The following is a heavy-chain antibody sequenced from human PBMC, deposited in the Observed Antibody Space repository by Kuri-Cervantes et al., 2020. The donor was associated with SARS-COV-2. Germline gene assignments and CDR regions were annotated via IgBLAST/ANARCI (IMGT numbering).Heavy chain of an antibody. CDR1: GGTFSSYA. Sequence: SVKVSCKAFGGTFSSYAISWVRQAPGQGLEWMGGIIPIFGTANYAQKFQGRVTITTDESTSTAYMELSSLRSEDTAVYYCARGRIVGARGYYYYMDVWGKGTTVIVSS. J-gene: IGHJ6*03. V-gene: IGHV1-69*05. CDR3: ARGRIVGARGYYYYMDV. CDR2: IIPIFGTA. D-gene: IGHD1-26*01.